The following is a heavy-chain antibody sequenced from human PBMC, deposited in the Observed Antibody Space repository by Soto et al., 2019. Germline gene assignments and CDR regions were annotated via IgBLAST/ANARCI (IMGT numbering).Heavy chain of an antibody. D-gene: IGHD3-10*01. CDR2: IYYSGST. CDR3: ASEGRYYGSGSYSLSY. CDR1: GGSISSSSYY. J-gene: IGHJ4*02. V-gene: IGHV4-39*01. Sequence: QLQLQESGPGLVKPSETLSLTCTVSGGSISSSSYYWGWIRQPPGKGLEWIGSIYYSGSTYYNPSLKSRVTISVDTSKNQFSLKLSSVTAADTAVYYCASEGRYYGSGSYSLSYWGQGTLVTVSS.